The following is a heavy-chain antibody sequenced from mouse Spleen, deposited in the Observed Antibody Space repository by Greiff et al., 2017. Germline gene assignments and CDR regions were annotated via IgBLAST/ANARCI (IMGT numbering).Heavy chain of an antibody. CDR1: GYTFTDYE. Sequence: QVQLQQSGAELVRPGASVTLSCKASGYTFTDYEMHWVKQTPVYGLEWIGAIDPETGGTAYNQKFKGKAILTADKSSSTAYMELRSLTSEDSAVYYCTRDPLAYWGQGTLVTVSA. CDR2: IDPETGGT. J-gene: IGHJ3*01. CDR3: TRDPLAY. V-gene: IGHV1-15*01.